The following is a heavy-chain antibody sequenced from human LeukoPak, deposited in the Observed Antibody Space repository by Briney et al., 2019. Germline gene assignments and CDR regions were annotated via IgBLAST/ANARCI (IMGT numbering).Heavy chain of an antibody. CDR2: ISSSGSTI. CDR3: ARDLGWELRTFDY. D-gene: IGHD1-26*01. J-gene: IGHJ4*02. V-gene: IGHV3-48*03. CDR1: GFTFSSHE. Sequence: SGGSLRLSCAASGFTFSSHEMNWVRQAPGKGLEWVSYISSSGSTIYYADSVKGRFTISRDNAKNSLYLQMNSLRAEDTAVYYCARDLGWELRTFDYWGQGTLVTVSS.